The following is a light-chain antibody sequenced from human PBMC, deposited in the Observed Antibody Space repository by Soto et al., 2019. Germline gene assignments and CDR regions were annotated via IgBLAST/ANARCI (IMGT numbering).Light chain of an antibody. CDR2: EVT. CDR1: SSDIGAYDY. Sequence: QSALTQPASVSGSPGQSITISCTGTSSDIGAYDYVSWYQQYPGRVPKLLIHEVTNRPSGVSDRFSGSKSGNTASLTISGLQTEDDADYYCSSHAGSSAFYGFGTGTKVTV. CDR3: SSHAGSSAFYG. J-gene: IGLJ1*01. V-gene: IGLV2-14*01.